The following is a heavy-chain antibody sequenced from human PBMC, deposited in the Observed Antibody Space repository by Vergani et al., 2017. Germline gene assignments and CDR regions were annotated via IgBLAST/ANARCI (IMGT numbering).Heavy chain of an antibody. J-gene: IGHJ4*02. CDR1: GYTFITYY. CDR2: IIPIFGTA. Sequence: QVQLVQSGAEVKKPGASVKLSCKASGYTFITYYIHWVRQAPGQGLEWMGGIIPIFGTANYAQKFQGRVTITADESTSTAYMELSSLRSEDTAVYYCARVEGGFGSGYYXFDYWGQGTLVTVSS. V-gene: IGHV1-69*01. D-gene: IGHD3-22*01. CDR3: ARVEGGFGSGYYXFDY.